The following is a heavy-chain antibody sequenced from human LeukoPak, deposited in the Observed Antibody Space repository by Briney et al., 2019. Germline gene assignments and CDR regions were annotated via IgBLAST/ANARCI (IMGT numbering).Heavy chain of an antibody. CDR3: ARDPVAVTTDDAFDI. CDR2: ISAYNGNT. J-gene: IGHJ3*02. D-gene: IGHD4-17*01. CDR1: GYTFTSYG. V-gene: IGHV1-18*04. Sequence: ASVKVSCKASGYTFTSYGISWVRQAPGQGLEWMGWISAYNGNTNYAQKLQGRVTMTTDTSTSTAYMELRSLGSDDTAVYYCARDPVAVTTDDAFDIWGQGTMVTVSS.